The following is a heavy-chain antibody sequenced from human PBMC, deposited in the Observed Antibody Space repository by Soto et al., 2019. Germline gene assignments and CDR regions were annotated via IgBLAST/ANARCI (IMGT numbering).Heavy chain of an antibody. D-gene: IGHD2-21*02. Sequence: PGESLKISCKGSGYSFTSYWIGWVRQMPGKGLEWMGIIYPGDSDTRYSPSFQGQVTISADKSISTAYLQWSSLKASDTAMYYCARGGPYCGGDCYSPLYFQHWGQGTLVTVSS. CDR3: ARGGPYCGGDCYSPLYFQH. J-gene: IGHJ1*01. CDR1: GYSFTSYW. CDR2: IYPGDSDT. V-gene: IGHV5-51*01.